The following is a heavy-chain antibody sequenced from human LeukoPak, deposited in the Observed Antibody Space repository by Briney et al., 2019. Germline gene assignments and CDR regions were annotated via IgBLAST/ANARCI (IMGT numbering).Heavy chain of an antibody. CDR2: IYGDGRT. J-gene: IGHJ4*02. CDR1: GFIVSNNY. Sequence: GGSLRLSCVVSGFIVSNNYIIWVRQAPGNGLERVSVIYGDGRTSHAASVRGRFTISRDNSKNIVSLQMNNLRAEDTAVYYCARGRGLGVVSPYFDYWGQGTLVTVSS. V-gene: IGHV3-53*01. CDR3: ARGRGLGVVSPYFDY. D-gene: IGHD3-3*01.